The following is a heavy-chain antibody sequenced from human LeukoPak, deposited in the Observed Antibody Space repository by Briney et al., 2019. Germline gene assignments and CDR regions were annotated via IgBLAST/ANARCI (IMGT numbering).Heavy chain of an antibody. J-gene: IGHJ5*02. D-gene: IGHD3-22*01. Sequence: ASETLSLTCSVSGGSISNYYWNWIRQPPGKGLEWIGYASYSGSTSYNPSLKSRVTISVDMSKNQFSLKLTSVTAADTAVYYCARRDESAGYYYWFDPWGQGTLVTVSS. CDR2: ASYSGST. V-gene: IGHV4-59*01. CDR3: ARRDESAGYYYWFDP. CDR1: GGSISNYY.